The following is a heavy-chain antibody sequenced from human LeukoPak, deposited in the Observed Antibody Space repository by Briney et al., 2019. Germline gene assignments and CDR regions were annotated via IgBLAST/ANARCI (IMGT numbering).Heavy chain of an antibody. D-gene: IGHD5-12*01. CDR3: ARVSGYDWESFYDY. V-gene: IGHV4-59*07. Sequence: SDTLSLTCTVSGRSISSYYWSWIRQPPRKGLEWIGYIYYSGSTNYNPSLKSRVTISVDTSKNQFSLKLSSVTAADTAMYYCARVSGYDWESFYDYWGQGSLVTVSS. CDR2: IYYSGST. J-gene: IGHJ4*02. CDR1: GRSISSYY.